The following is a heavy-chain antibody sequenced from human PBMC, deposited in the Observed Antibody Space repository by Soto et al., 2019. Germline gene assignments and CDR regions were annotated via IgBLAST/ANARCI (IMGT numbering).Heavy chain of an antibody. J-gene: IGHJ6*02. CDR3: ARVLRFFEWLFGNYYYYGMDV. V-gene: IGHV1-58*01. Sequence: ASVKVSCKTSGFTFSSSAVHWVRQARGHRLQWIGWIDVGSANANYAQMLQERVTISRDMSTSTAYMELSSLRPEDTAVYYCARVLRFFEWLFGNYYYYGMDVWG. CDR1: GFTFSSSA. CDR2: IDVGSANA. D-gene: IGHD3-3*01.